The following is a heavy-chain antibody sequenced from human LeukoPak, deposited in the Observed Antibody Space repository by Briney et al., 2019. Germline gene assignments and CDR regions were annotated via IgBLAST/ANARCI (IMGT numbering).Heavy chain of an antibody. J-gene: IGHJ4*02. CDR1: GGSFSGYY. Sequence: SETLSLTCAVYGGSFSGYYWSWIRQPPGKGLEWIGEINHSGSTNYNPSLKSRVTISVDTSKNQFSLKLSSVTPEDTAVYYCARETGYCSGGSCYSTLNFDYWGQGTLVTVSS. V-gene: IGHV4-34*01. CDR2: INHSGST. D-gene: IGHD2-15*01. CDR3: ARETGYCSGGSCYSTLNFDY.